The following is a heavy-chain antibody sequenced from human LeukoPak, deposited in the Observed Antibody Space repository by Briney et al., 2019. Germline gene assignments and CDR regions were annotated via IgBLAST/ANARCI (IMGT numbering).Heavy chain of an antibody. CDR2: ISFDGSNK. CDR1: GFTFSSYA. J-gene: IGHJ4*02. V-gene: IGHV3-30*18. CDR3: AKGGSWSGNY. D-gene: IGHD3-3*01. Sequence: GGSLRLSRAASGFTFSSYAMSWVRQAPGKGLEWVAVISFDGSNKFYADSVKGRFTISRDNSKNTLYLQMNSLRAEDTAVYYCAKGGSWSGNYWGQGTLVTVPS.